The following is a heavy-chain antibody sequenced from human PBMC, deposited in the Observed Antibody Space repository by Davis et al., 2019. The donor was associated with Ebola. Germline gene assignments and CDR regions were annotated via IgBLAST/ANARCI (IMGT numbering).Heavy chain of an antibody. CDR2: MNPNSGNT. CDR1: GYTFTSYD. D-gene: IGHD3-9*01. J-gene: IGHJ4*02. V-gene: IGHV1-8*01. CDR3: ARGPTGYVPYYFDY. Sequence: ASVKVSCKASGYTFTSYDINWVRQATGQGLEWMGWMNPNSGNTGYAQKFQGGVTMTRNTSISTAYMELNSLRSEDTAVYYCARGPTGYVPYYFDYWGQGTLVTASS.